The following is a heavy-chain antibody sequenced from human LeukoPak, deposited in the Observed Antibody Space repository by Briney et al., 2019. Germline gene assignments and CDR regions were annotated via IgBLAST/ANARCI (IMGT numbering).Heavy chain of an antibody. Sequence: PSETLSLTCTVSGGSISSILYYWNWIRQPAGKGLEWIGRIHPNGITYYNPSLKSRVTISIDTSKNHFSLKLSSVTAADTAVYYCARGSCSGGGCYSGGDPNWFDPWGQGSLVTVSS. V-gene: IGHV4-61*02. J-gene: IGHJ5*02. CDR2: IHPNGIT. D-gene: IGHD2-15*01. CDR3: ARGSCSGGGCYSGGDPNWFDP. CDR1: GGSISSILYY.